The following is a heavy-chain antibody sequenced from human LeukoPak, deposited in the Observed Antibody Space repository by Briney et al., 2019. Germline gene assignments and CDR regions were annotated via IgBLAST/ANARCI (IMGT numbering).Heavy chain of an antibody. Sequence: SETLSLTCTVSGGSISSSSYYWGWIRQPPGKGLEWIGSIYYSGSTYYNPSLKSRVTISVDTSKNQFSLKLSTVTAADTAVYYCARDHPDYREGWFDPWGQGTLVTVSS. CDR2: IYYSGST. CDR3: ARDHPDYREGWFDP. D-gene: IGHD4-11*01. J-gene: IGHJ5*02. V-gene: IGHV4-39*07. CDR1: GGSISSSSYY.